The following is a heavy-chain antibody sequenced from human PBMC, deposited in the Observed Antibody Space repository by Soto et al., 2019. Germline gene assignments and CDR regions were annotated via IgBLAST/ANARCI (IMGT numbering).Heavy chain of an antibody. J-gene: IGHJ4*02. CDR1: GGSISSGGYS. CDR3: ARRYGGNFDY. V-gene: IGHV4-30-2*01. D-gene: IGHD1-26*01. CDR2: ISHSGTT. Sequence: SETLSLTCTVSGGSISSGGYSWSWIRQPPGKGLEWIGYISHSGTTQYSPSLRSRVTMSVDRSKNQFSLKLSSVTAADTAVYYCARRYGGNFDYWGQGTLVTVSS.